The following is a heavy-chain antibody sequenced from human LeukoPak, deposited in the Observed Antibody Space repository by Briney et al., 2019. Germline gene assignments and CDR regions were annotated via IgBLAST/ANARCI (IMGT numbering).Heavy chain of an antibody. D-gene: IGHD2-2*01. Sequence: GASVKVSCKASGYTFTGYYMHWVRQAPGQGLEWMGWINPNSGGTNYAQKFQGRVTMTRDTSISTAYMELSRLRSDDTAVYYCARRGYCSSTSCSLFDYWGQGTLVTVSS. CDR1: GYTFTGYY. V-gene: IGHV1-2*02. J-gene: IGHJ4*02. CDR3: ARRGYCSSTSCSLFDY. CDR2: INPNSGGT.